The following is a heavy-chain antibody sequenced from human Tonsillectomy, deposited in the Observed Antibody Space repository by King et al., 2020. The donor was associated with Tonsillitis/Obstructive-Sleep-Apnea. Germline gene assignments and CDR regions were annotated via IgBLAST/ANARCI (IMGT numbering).Heavy chain of an antibody. D-gene: IGHD3-16*01. CDR2: IKQDGGEK. Sequence: DVQLVESGGGLVQPGGSLRVSCAASGFIFSDSWMSWVRQAPGKGLEWVAIIKQDGGEKYYVDSVKGRFTISRDNAKNSLFLQMSSLRAEDTAVYYCVRDGGGFDYWGQGTLVTVSS. CDR3: VRDGGGFDY. V-gene: IGHV3-7*03. CDR1: GFIFSDSW. J-gene: IGHJ4*02.